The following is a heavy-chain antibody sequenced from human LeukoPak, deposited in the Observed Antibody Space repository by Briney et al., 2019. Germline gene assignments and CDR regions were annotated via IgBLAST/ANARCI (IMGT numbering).Heavy chain of an antibody. CDR1: GFTFSSYA. CDR3: ARGPSGYSSGWYFVVY. D-gene: IGHD6-19*01. J-gene: IGHJ4*02. CDR2: ISYDGSNK. Sequence: GGSLRLSCAVSGFTFSSYAMHWVRQAPGKGLEWVAVISYDGSNKYYADSVKGRFTISRDNSKNTLYLQMNSLRAEDTAVYYCARGPSGYSSGWYFVVYWGQGTLVTVSS. V-gene: IGHV3-30-3*01.